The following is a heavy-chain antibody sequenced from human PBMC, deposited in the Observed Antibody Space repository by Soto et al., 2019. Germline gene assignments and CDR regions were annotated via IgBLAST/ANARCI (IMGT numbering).Heavy chain of an antibody. Sequence: PGGSLRLSCAASGFSFSNYEMNWVRQAPGKGLEWVAYISSGGDTIHYADSVRGRFTVSRDNARNSLSLQMNTLRVEDTALYYCAGDRAAGGYWGQGTLVTVSS. CDR2: ISSGGDTI. V-gene: IGHV3-48*03. D-gene: IGHD6-13*01. CDR1: GFSFSNYE. J-gene: IGHJ4*02. CDR3: AGDRAAGGY.